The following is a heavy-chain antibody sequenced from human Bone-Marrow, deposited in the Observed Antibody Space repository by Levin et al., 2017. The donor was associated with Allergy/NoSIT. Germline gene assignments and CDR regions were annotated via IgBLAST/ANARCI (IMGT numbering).Heavy chain of an antibody. CDR2: TYYRSRWYN. Sequence: PSETLSLTCAISGDSLSSDNVAWNWIRQSPSRGLEWLGRTYYRSRWYNDYAVDVRSRITINPDTSKNQFSLQLNSVTPEDTAMYYCARGINSAFDIWGQGTMVTVSS. CDR3: ARGINSAFDI. CDR1: GDSLSSDNVA. V-gene: IGHV6-1*01. D-gene: IGHD2-15*01. J-gene: IGHJ3*02.